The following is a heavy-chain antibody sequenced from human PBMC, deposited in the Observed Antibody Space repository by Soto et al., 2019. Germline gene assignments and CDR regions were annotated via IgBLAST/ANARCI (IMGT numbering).Heavy chain of an antibody. CDR3: VQSRCGGDCLQSYSSHSYYGLDV. CDR1: GFSLSTTGVG. J-gene: IGHJ6*02. V-gene: IGHV2-5*02. CDR2: IYWDDDK. D-gene: IGHD2-21*01. Sequence: QITLKESGPPLVKPTQTLTLTCTFSGFSLSTTGVGVGWIRQPPGKALEWLALIYWDDDKRYNPSLKSRLTIPQDNSKNPVVLTMNNLGPVDTATYYCVQSRCGGDCLQSYSSHSYYGLDVWGQGTTVTVSS.